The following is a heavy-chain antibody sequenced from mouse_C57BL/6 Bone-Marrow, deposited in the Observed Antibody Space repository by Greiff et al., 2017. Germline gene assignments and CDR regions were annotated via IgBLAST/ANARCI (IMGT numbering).Heavy chain of an antibody. V-gene: IGHV1-63*01. CDR3: ARYDSYWYFDV. D-gene: IGHD2-4*01. CDR2: IYPGGGYT. J-gene: IGHJ1*03. CDR1: GYTFTNYW. Sequence: VQLQQSGAELVRTGTSVTMSCKASGYTFTNYWIGWAKQRPGHGLEWIGDIYPGGGYTNYNEKFKGKATLTADKSSSTAYMQFSSLTSEDSAIYYCARYDSYWYFDVWGTGTTVTVSS.